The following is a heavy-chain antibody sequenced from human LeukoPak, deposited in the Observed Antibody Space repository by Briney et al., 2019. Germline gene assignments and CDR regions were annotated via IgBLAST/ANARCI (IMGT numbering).Heavy chain of an antibody. V-gene: IGHV3-48*01. Sequence: GGSLRLSCAASGFTFSSYNMNWVRQAPGKGLEGVSYISSSSSVIYYADSVKGRFTTSRDNAKNSLYLQMNSLRAEDTAVYYCATARYSGSYYDHWGQGILVTVSS. CDR3: ATARYSGSYYDH. CDR2: ISSSSSVI. D-gene: IGHD1-26*01. J-gene: IGHJ4*02. CDR1: GFTFSSYN.